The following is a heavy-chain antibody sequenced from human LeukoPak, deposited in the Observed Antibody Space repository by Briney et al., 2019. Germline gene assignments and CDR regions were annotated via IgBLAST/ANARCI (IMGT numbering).Heavy chain of an antibody. Sequence: GGSLRLSCAASGFTFSIYGMHWVRQAPGKGLEWVSGVSGSGTYTYYADSVKGRFTISRDNSQNTLYLQMNSLRAEDTAVYYCARDLVAGFDYWGQGTLVTVSS. CDR1: GFTFSIYG. V-gene: IGHV3-21*01. CDR2: VSGSGTYT. CDR3: ARDLVAGFDY. J-gene: IGHJ4*02. D-gene: IGHD2-15*01.